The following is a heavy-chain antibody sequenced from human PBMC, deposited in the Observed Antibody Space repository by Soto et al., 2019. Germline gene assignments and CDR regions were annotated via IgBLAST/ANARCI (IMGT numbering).Heavy chain of an antibody. D-gene: IGHD6-25*01. V-gene: IGHV4-31*03. Sequence: QVQLQESGPGLVKPSQTLSLTCTVSGGSINSGGYYWNWIRQHPGRGLEWMGYIYYTGSTYYNPSLKSRITFSIDTSRNQFSLKLNSVTAADTAVYYCARATPSAATLGYGMDVWGLGTTVVVSS. CDR2: IYYTGST. J-gene: IGHJ6*02. CDR1: GGSINSGGYY. CDR3: ARATPSAATLGYGMDV.